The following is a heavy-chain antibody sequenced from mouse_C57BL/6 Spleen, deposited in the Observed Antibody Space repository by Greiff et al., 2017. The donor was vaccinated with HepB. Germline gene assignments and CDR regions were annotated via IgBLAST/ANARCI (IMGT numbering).Heavy chain of an antibody. J-gene: IGHJ2*01. CDR2: ISSGGDYI. Sequence: EVKLEESGEGLVKPGGSLKLSCAASGFTFSSYAMSWVRQTPEKRLEWVAYISSGGDYIYYADTVKGRFTISRDNARNTLYLQMSSLKSEDTAMYYCTRVTVERAFDYWGQGTTLTVSS. CDR1: GFTFSSYA. D-gene: IGHD1-1*01. CDR3: TRVTVERAFDY. V-gene: IGHV5-9-1*02.